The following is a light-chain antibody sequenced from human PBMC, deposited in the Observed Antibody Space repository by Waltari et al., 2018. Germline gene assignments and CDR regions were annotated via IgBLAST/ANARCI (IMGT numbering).Light chain of an antibody. V-gene: IGKV3-11*01. Sequence: EILLTQSPATLPLSPGERATLSCRASQSVSTYLVWYQQKPGQAPRLLIYDASNRATGIPARFSGSGSGTDFTLTISGLEPEDSAVYYCQQRSNWPRTFGQGTNLEIK. CDR1: QSVSTY. J-gene: IGKJ2*01. CDR2: DAS. CDR3: QQRSNWPRT.